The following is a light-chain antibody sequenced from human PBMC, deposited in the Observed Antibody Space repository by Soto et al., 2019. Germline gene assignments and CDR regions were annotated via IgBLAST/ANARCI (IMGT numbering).Light chain of an antibody. V-gene: IGLV2-14*01. J-gene: IGLJ1*01. CDR2: DVS. CDR1: SSDVGGYNF. CDR3: SSYTSSSTPYV. Sequence: QSVLTQPASVSGSPGQSITISCTGTSSDVGGYNFVSWYQQRPGKAPKLMIFDVSNRPSGVSNRFSASKSGDTASLTISGLQAEDEADYYCSSYTSSSTPYVFGPGTKVTVL.